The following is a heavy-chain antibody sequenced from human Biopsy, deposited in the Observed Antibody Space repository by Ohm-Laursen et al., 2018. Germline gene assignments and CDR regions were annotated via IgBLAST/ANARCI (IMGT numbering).Heavy chain of an antibody. CDR1: GFTFSSHG. V-gene: IGHV3-30*03. Sequence: RPLRLSCAATGFTFSSHGMHWVRQAPGKGLEWVAHFSYDGINKHYADSVKGRFTISRDNSKNTLSLQMNSLRVEDTAMYYCLREAATGYYRTADFWGQGTLVTVSS. D-gene: IGHD3-9*01. J-gene: IGHJ4*02. CDR2: FSYDGINK. CDR3: LREAATGYYRTADF.